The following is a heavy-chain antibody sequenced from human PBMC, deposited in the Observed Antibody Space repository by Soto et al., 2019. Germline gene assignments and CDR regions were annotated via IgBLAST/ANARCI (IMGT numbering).Heavy chain of an antibody. CDR2: IYYSGST. Sequence: SETLSLTCTVSGGSISSYYWSWIRQPPGKGLEWIGYIYYSGSTNYNPSLKSRVTISVDTSKNQFSLKLSSVTAADTAVYYCARGGTPIALWGQGTLVTVSS. D-gene: IGHD1-1*01. CDR3: ARGGTPIAL. CDR1: GGSISSYY. V-gene: IGHV4-59*01. J-gene: IGHJ5*02.